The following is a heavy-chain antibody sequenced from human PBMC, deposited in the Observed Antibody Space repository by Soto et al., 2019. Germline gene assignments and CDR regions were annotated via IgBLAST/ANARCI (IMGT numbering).Heavy chain of an antibody. J-gene: IGHJ4*02. CDR3: AREGIPPALDY. V-gene: IGHV3-21*01. CDR2: ISSSSSYI. D-gene: IGHD2-2*01. CDR1: GFTFSSYS. Sequence: VGSLRLSCAASGFTFSSYSMNWVRQAPGKGREWVSAISSSSSYIYYADSVKGRCTISRDNAKNSLYLQVNSLRADDTAVYYCAREGIPPALDYWGQGTLVTVPS.